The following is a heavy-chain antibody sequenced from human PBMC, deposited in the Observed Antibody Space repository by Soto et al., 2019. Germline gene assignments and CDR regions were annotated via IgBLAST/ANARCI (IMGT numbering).Heavy chain of an antibody. CDR1: GFTFTRYS. J-gene: IGHJ4*02. CDR3: ARESEDLTSNFDY. CDR2: ISSTTNYI. Sequence: GGSMRLSCAAAGFTFTRYSMNGVRQAPGKGLEWVSSISSTTNYIYYGDSMKGRFTIPRDNAKNSLYLEMNSLRAEDTAVYYCARESEDLTSNFDYWGQGTLVTVSS. V-gene: IGHV3-21*06.